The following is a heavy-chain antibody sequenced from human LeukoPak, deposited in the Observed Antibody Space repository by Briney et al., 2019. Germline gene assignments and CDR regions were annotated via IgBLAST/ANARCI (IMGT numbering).Heavy chain of an antibody. CDR3: ARTISSSGDPYYYYMDV. D-gene: IGHD6-6*01. CDR1: GGSISSSSYY. V-gene: IGHV4-39*07. Sequence: SETLSLTCTVSGGSISSSSYYWGWIRQPPGKGLEWIGSIYYSGSTYYNPSLKSRVTISVDTSKNQFSLKLSSVTAADTAVYYCARTISSSGDPYYYYMDVWGKGTTVTVSS. CDR2: IYYSGST. J-gene: IGHJ6*03.